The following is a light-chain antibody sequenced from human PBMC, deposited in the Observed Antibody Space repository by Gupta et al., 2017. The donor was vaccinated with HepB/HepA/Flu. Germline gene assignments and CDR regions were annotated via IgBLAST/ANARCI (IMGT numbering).Light chain of an antibody. V-gene: IGLV2-14*01. CDR3: SSFTSTPTRGV. CDR1: SSDFVDFDH. J-gene: IGLJ2*01. Sequence: QSALTQPASVSGSPGQPITISCTGTSSDFVDFDHFSWYQKNPGKAPKRLISDVDNRPSGVSSRCSCYTSGNNASPQTSGLQTEDEGDNYCSSFTSTPTRGVFGGGTKVTVL. CDR2: DVD.